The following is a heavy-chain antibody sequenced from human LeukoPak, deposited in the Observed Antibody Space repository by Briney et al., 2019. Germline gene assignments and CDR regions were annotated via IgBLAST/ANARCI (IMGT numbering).Heavy chain of an antibody. J-gene: IGHJ3*02. V-gene: IGHV1-3*02. CDR3: VREAPFGAFDI. CDR2: SNAGNGNT. D-gene: IGHD2/OR15-2a*01. CDR1: GYTFATYA. Sequence: ASVTVSCTASGYTFATYAMHWVRQAPGQRLEWMGWSNAGNGNTKYSQEFQGRVTITRDTSASTAYMELSSLRSEDMAVYYCVREAPFGAFDIWGQGTMVTVSS.